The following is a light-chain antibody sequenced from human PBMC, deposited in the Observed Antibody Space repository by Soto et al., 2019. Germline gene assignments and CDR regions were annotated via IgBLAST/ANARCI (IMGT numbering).Light chain of an antibody. V-gene: IGKV3-15*01. J-gene: IGKJ2*01. Sequence: EIVMTQSPATLSVSPGERATLSCRASQSISSNVAWYQQKRGQAPRLLIYCASTRAPGIPARFSGSGSGTEFTLSISSLQSEDFAVYSCLQYDNWPPLYTFGQGTKLQIK. CDR3: LQYDNWPPLYT. CDR1: QSISSN. CDR2: CAS.